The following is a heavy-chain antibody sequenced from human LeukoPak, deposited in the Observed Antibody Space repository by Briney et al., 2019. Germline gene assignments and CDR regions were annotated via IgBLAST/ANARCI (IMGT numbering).Heavy chain of an antibody. D-gene: IGHD5-12*01. V-gene: IGHV1-24*01. CDR2: FDPEDGET. CDR3: AVASVATITNDFDY. J-gene: IGHJ4*02. Sequence: ASVKVSCKVSGYTLTELPMHWVRQAPGKGLEWMGGFDPEDGETIYAQKFQGRVTMTEDTSTDTAYMELSSLRSEDTAVYYCAVASVATITNDFDYWGQGTLVTVSS. CDR1: GYTLTELP.